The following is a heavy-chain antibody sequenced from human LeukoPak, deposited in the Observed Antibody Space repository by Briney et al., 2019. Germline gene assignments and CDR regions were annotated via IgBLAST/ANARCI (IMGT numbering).Heavy chain of an antibody. J-gene: IGHJ4*02. CDR2: FDPEDGET. CDR1: GYTLTELS. V-gene: IGHV1-24*01. D-gene: IGHD3-10*01. CDR3: LTMVRGVMSYFDY. Sequence: ASVKVSCKVSGYTLTELSMHWVRQAPGKGLEWMGGFDPEDGETIYAQKFQGRVTMTEDTSTDTAYMELSSLRSEDTAVYYCLTMVRGVMSYFDYWGQGTLVTVSS.